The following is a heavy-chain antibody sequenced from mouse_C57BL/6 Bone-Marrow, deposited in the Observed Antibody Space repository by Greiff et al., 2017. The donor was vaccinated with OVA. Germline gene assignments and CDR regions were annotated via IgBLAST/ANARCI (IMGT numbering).Heavy chain of an antibody. CDR3: VRDRDNYFDY. V-gene: IGHV10-3*01. CDR1: GFTFNTYA. Sequence: EVNLVESGGGLVQPKGSLKLSCAASGFTFNTYAMHWVRQAPGKGLEWVARIRSTSSNYATSYADSVQFSITISSDASQSMHYLQMNNLKTEDAAMYCCVRDRDNYFDYWGQGTTLTVSS. CDR2: IRSTSSNYAT. J-gene: IGHJ2*01.